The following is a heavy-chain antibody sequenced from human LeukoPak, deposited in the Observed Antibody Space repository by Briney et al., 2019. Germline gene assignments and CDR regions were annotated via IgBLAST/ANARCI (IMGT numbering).Heavy chain of an antibody. CDR3: ARQSLGGWYRRFDY. V-gene: IGHV4-39*01. CDR2: IYYSGST. J-gene: IGHJ4*02. Sequence: SETLSLTCTVSGGSISSSSYYWGWIRQPPGKGLEWIGSIYYSGSTYYNPSLKSRVTISVDTSKNQFSLKLSSVTAADTAVYYCARQSLGGWYRRFDYWGQGTLVTVSS. CDR1: GGSISSSSYY. D-gene: IGHD6-19*01.